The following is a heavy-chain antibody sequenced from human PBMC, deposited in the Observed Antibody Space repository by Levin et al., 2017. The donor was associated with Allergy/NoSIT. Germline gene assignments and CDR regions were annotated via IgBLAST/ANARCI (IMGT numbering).Heavy chain of an antibody. CDR1: GFTFSDAW. D-gene: IGHD6-13*01. J-gene: IGHJ4*02. CDR2: IKSKTDGGTT. V-gene: IGHV3-15*01. CDR3: TTGSSFSIFDY. Sequence: PGESLKISCAASGFTFSDAWMSWVRQAPGKGLEWVGRIKSKTDGGTTDYAAPVKGRFTISRDDSKNTLYLQSNSLKTEDTAMYYCTTGSSFSIFDYWGQGTLVTVSS.